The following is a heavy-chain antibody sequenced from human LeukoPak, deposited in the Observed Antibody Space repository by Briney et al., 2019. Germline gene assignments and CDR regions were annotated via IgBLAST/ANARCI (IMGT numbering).Heavy chain of an antibody. D-gene: IGHD6-19*01. CDR3: ARAPLKYSSGWYLEYYYYYYMDV. CDR1: GFTFSSYS. V-gene: IGHV3-21*01. CDR2: ISSSSSYI. J-gene: IGHJ6*03. Sequence: PGGSLRLSCAASGFTFSSYSMNWVRQAPGKGLEWVSSISSSSSYIYYADSVKGRFTISRDNAKNSLYLQMNSLRAEDTAVYYCARAPLKYSSGWYLEYYYYYYMDVWGKGTTVTVSS.